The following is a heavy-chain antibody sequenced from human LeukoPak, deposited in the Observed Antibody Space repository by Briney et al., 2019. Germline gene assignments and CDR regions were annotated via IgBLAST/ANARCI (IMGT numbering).Heavy chain of an antibody. Sequence: PGGSLRLSCAASGFTFSNAWMSWVRQAPGKGLEWVGRIKSKTDGGTTDYAAPVKGRFTISRDDSKNTLYLQMNSLKTEDTAVYYCTTEAGPLTHSGGYFNYYYYGMDVWGQGTTVTVSS. V-gene: IGHV3-15*01. J-gene: IGHJ6*02. CDR1: GFTFSNAW. CDR3: TTEAGPLTHSGGYFNYYYYGMDV. CDR2: IKSKTDGGTT. D-gene: IGHD1-26*01.